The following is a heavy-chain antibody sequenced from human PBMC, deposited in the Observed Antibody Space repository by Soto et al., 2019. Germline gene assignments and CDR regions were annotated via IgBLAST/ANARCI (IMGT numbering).Heavy chain of an antibody. CDR3: ARARMTLVVPAPIVGFDP. Sequence: PSETLSLTCTVSGGSISSGGYYWSWIRQHPGKGLEWIGYIYYSGSTYYNPSLKSRVTISVDTSKNQFSLKLSSVTAADTAVYYCARARMTLVVPAPIVGFDPWGQGTLVTVSS. V-gene: IGHV4-31*03. CDR1: GGSISSGGYY. D-gene: IGHD2-2*01. CDR2: IYYSGST. J-gene: IGHJ5*02.